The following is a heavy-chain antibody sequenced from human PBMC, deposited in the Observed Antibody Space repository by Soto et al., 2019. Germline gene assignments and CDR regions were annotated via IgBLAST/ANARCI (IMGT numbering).Heavy chain of an antibody. D-gene: IGHD6-13*01. CDR3: ATGGWGSSWYEGGSRIDY. J-gene: IGHJ4*02. CDR1: GFTFSSYD. Sequence: EVQLVESGGGLVQPGGSLRLSCAASGFTFSSYDMHWVRQPPGKGLEWVSAIGPAGDTYYPGSVQGRFNISRDNAKNSLYLQVNTLRAEDTAIYYCATGGWGSSWYEGGSRIDYWGQGTLVTVSS. V-gene: IGHV3-13*01. CDR2: IGPAGDT.